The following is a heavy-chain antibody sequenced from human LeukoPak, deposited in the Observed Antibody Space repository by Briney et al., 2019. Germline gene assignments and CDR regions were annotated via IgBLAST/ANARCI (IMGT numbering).Heavy chain of an antibody. CDR1: GYSFTSYW. D-gene: IGHD2-8*01. CDR3: ARLAFCTNAVCFSNYYYSMDV. Sequence: GESLKISCKGSGYSFTSYWIGWVRQMPGKGLEWMGIIYPDDSDTKYSPSFQGQVTISADKSISTTYLQWSSLKASDTAMYYCARLAFCTNAVCFSNYYYSMDVWGRGTTVTVSS. CDR2: IYPDDSDT. V-gene: IGHV5-51*01. J-gene: IGHJ6*03.